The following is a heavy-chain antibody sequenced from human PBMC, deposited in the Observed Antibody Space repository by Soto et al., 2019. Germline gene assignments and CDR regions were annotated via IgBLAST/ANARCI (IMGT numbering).Heavy chain of an antibody. CDR1: SYG. D-gene: IGHD3-9*01. Sequence: SYGISWVRQAPGQGLEWMGWISAYNGNTNYAQKLQGRVTMTTDTSTSKAYMELRSLRSDDKAVYYCARIGLVDWLFNSDYWGQGTVITVSS. J-gene: IGHJ4*02. CDR2: ISAYNGNT. V-gene: IGHV1-18*01. CDR3: ARIGLVDWLFNSDY.